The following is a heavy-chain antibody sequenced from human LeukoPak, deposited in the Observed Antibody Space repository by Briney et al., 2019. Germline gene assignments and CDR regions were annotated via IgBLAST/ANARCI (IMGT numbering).Heavy chain of an antibody. CDR2: IYYSGST. CDR3: AKTWDYYGSGSYPYYYGMDV. Sequence: SETLSLTCTVSGGSISSSSYYWGWIRQPPGKGLEWIGIIYYSGSTYYNPSLKSRVTISVDTSKNQFSLKLSSVTAADTAVYYCAKTWDYYGSGSYPYYYGMDVWGQGTPLSVPS. J-gene: IGHJ6*02. V-gene: IGHV4-39*01. D-gene: IGHD3-10*01. CDR1: GGSISSSSYY.